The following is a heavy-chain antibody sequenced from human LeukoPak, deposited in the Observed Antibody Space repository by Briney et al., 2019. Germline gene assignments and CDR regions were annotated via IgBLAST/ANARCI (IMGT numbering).Heavy chain of an antibody. CDR3: AELGITMIGGV. CDR2: ISSSGSTI. V-gene: IGHV3-11*04. Sequence: GGSLRLSCTASGFNFNDYYMNWVRQAPGKGLEWVSYISSSGSTIYYADSVKGRFTISRDNAKNSLYLQMNSLRAEDTAVYYCAELGITMIGGVWGKGTTVTISS. D-gene: IGHD3-10*02. J-gene: IGHJ6*04. CDR1: GFNFNDYY.